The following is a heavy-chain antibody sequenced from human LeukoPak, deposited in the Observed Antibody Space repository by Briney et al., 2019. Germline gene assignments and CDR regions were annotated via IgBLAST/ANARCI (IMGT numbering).Heavy chain of an antibody. J-gene: IGHJ4*02. D-gene: IGHD3-10*01. CDR3: AKHGSYHFDY. V-gene: IGHV4-39*01. CDR2: IYYSGSA. CDR1: GGSISSSYYY. Sequence: PSETLSLTCTVSGGSISSSYYYWGWIRQPPGKGLEWIGSIYYSGSAYYNPSLRSRVTISMDTSKNQFSLNLSSVTAADTAVYYCAKHGSYHFDYWGQGTLVTVSS.